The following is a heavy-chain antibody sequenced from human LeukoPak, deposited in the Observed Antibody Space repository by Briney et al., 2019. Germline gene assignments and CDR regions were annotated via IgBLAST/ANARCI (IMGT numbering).Heavy chain of an antibody. Sequence: PSETLSLTCTVSGGSISSGGYYWSWIRQHPGKGLEWIGYIYTSGSTNYNPSLKSRVTMSIETSKNQFSLNLSSVTAADTAVYYCARGSPFRSWGQGTLVTVSS. CDR1: GGSISSGGYY. J-gene: IGHJ5*02. D-gene: IGHD3-16*01. V-gene: IGHV4-61*08. CDR2: IYTSGST. CDR3: ARGSPFRS.